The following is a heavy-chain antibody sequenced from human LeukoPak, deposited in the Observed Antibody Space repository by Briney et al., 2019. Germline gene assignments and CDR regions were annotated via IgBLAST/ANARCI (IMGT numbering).Heavy chain of an antibody. CDR3: ARTVTATSLLFDY. CDR1: GYTFTSYG. V-gene: IGHV1-18*01. CDR2: ISPYNGNT. Sequence: GASVKVSCKASGYTFTSYGITWVRQAPGQGLEWMGWISPYNGNTNYAQRLQGRVTMTTDTSTSTDFMELRSLRSDDTAVYYCARTVTATSLLFDYWSQGTLVTVSS. J-gene: IGHJ4*02. D-gene: IGHD2-21*02.